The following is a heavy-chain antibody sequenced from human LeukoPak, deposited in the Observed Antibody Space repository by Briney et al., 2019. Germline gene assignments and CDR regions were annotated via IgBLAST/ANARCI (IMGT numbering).Heavy chain of an antibody. CDR3: ARDRGYSYGPSFDFDY. V-gene: IGHV1-69*01. CDR2: IIPIFGTA. Sequence: ASVKVSCKASGGTFSSYATSWVRQAPGQGLEWMGGIIPIFGTANYAQKFQGRVTITADESTSTAYMELSSLRSEDTAVYYCARDRGYSYGPSFDFDYWGQGTLVTVSS. CDR1: GGTFSSYA. D-gene: IGHD5-18*01. J-gene: IGHJ4*02.